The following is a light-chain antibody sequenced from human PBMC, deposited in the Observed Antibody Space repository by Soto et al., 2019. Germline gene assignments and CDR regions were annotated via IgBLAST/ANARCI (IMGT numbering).Light chain of an antibody. CDR3: KQYGSSPLT. CDR1: QSVSCSY. V-gene: IGKV3-20*01. CDR2: GAS. J-gene: IGKJ4*01. Sequence: EIVLTQSPGTLSLSPGERATLSCRASQSVSCSYLAWYQQKPGQAPRLLIYGASSRATGIPDRFSGSGSGTDFTLTTSRLEPEDFAVYYCKQYGSSPLTFGGGPRWRSN.